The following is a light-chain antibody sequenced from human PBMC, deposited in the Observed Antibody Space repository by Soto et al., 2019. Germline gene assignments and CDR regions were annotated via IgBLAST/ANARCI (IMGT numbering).Light chain of an antibody. CDR2: GAS. J-gene: IGKJ4*01. V-gene: IGKV3-20*01. Sequence: EIVLTQSPGTLSLSPGERATLSCRASQSVSSSYLAWYQQKPGQAPRLLIYGASSRATGIPERFSGSGSGTDFTLTINRREPEDFAVYYCQEYGSSPLTFGGGTKVEIK. CDR3: QEYGSSPLT. CDR1: QSVSSSY.